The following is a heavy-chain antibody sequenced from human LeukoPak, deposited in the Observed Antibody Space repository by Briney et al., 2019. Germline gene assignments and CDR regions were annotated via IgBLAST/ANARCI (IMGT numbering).Heavy chain of an antibody. CDR2: IRYDGSNK. Sequence: GGSLRLSCAASGFTFSSYGMHWVCQAPGKGLEWVAFIRYDGSNKYYADSVKGRFTISRDNSKNTLYLQMNSLRAEDTAVYYCAKDSPAMAWYFDLWGRGTLVTVSS. CDR1: GFTFSSYG. V-gene: IGHV3-30*02. CDR3: AKDSPAMAWYFDL. J-gene: IGHJ2*01. D-gene: IGHD5-24*01.